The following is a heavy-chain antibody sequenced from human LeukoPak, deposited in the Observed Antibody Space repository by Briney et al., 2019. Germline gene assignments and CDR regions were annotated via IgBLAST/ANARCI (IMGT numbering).Heavy chain of an antibody. V-gene: IGHV4-4*02. J-gene: IGHJ3*02. Sequence: SGTLSLTCGVSGGSITSTNWWSWVRQPPGQGLEWIGEISLSGLTNYNPSLKSRVTISVDTSKNQFSLKLSSVTAADTAVYYCARDIFLITMVRGVIITHDAFDIWGQGTMVTVSS. D-gene: IGHD3-10*01. CDR1: GGSITSTNW. CDR3: ARDIFLITMVRGVIITHDAFDI. CDR2: ISLSGLT.